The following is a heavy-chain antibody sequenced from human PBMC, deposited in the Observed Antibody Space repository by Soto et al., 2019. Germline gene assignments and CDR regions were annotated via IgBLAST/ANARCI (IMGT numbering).Heavy chain of an antibody. J-gene: IGHJ5*02. CDR1: GGSISSGDYY. Sequence: QVQLQESGPGLVKPSQTLSLTCTVSGGSISSGDYYWSWIRQPPGKGLEWIGYIYYSGSTYYNPSLQRRVTTSVYTSMNQFSLKLSSVTAADTAVYYCARERPDGSRLDPWGQGTLVTVSS. CDR3: ARERPDGSRLDP. D-gene: IGHD6-13*01. V-gene: IGHV4-30-4*01. CDR2: IYYSGST.